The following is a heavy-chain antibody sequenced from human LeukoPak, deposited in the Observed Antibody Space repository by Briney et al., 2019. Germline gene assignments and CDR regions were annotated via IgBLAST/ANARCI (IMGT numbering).Heavy chain of an antibody. Sequence: GGSLRLSCSVPGVTFSYQWMHWVRQSPRKGLVWVSRISPDGSSTAYADSVKGRLTISRDNARNTLYLEMSSLRDEDSAVYFCVRGTTFWRGVDYWGQGTLVTVSS. V-gene: IGHV3-74*01. CDR2: ISPDGSST. CDR1: GVTFSYQW. J-gene: IGHJ4*02. CDR3: VRGTTFWRGVDY. D-gene: IGHD3-3*01.